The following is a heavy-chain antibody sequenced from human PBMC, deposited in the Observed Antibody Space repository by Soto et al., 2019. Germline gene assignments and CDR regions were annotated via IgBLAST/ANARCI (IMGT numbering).Heavy chain of an antibody. CDR3: ARAGYCPMGNCYNYNSYGMDV. CDR2: ISFDGSSQ. Sequence: QVRLVESGGGVVQPGMSLRLSCAASGFSFRNYAFHWVRLTPGKGLEWVTVISFDGSSQYYAESVKGRFNISRDDSDHTLHLQMSRLRPGDTAVYHCARAGYCPMGNCYNYNSYGMDVWGQGTTVTVSS. V-gene: IGHV3-30-3*01. J-gene: IGHJ6*02. D-gene: IGHD2-8*01. CDR1: GFSFRNYA.